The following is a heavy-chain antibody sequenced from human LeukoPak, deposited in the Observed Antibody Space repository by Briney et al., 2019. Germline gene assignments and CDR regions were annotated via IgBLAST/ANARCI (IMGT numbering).Heavy chain of an antibody. Sequence: GESLKISCKGSGYSFTSYWIGWVPQMPGKGLEWMGIIYPGDSDTRYSPSFQGQVTVSADKSISTAYLQWSSLKASDTAMYYCARHTHIVGATWAFDYWGQGTLVTVSS. CDR2: IYPGDSDT. CDR3: ARHTHIVGATWAFDY. D-gene: IGHD1-26*01. CDR1: GYSFTSYW. J-gene: IGHJ4*02. V-gene: IGHV5-51*01.